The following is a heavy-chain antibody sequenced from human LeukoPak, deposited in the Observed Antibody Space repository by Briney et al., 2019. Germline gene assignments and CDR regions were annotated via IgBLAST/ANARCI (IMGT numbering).Heavy chain of an antibody. CDR3: AYSGSYGHLGY. V-gene: IGHV4-39*01. CDR1: GGSISSNAYY. CDR2: IYSSVST. J-gene: IGHJ4*02. D-gene: IGHD1-26*01. Sequence: PSETLSLTCTVSGGSISSNAYYWAWIRQPPGKGLEWIGSIYSSVSTYYNPSLKSRVTISVDTSKNQFSLRLGSVTAADTALYYCAYSGSYGHLGYWGQGIPLTVSS.